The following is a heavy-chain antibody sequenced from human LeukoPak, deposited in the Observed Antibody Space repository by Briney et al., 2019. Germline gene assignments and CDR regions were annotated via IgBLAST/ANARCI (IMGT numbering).Heavy chain of an antibody. CDR1: GFTFSSYA. V-gene: IGHV3-23*01. Sequence: GGSLRLSCAASGFTFSSYAMSWVRQAPGKGLEWVSAISGSGGSTYYADSVKGRFTIYRDNSKNTLYLQMDSLRVEDTAVYFCTRAIDGDSYLGYWGQGTLVTVSS. J-gene: IGHJ4*02. CDR3: TRAIDGDSYLGY. CDR2: ISGSGGST. D-gene: IGHD4-17*01.